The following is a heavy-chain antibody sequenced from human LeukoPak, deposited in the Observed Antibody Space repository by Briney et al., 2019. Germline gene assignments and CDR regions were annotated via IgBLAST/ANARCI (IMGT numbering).Heavy chain of an antibody. V-gene: IGHV3-74*01. D-gene: IGHD6-19*01. J-gene: IGHJ4*02. CDR1: GFTFSSYW. CDR3: ARDRYSSAWYEE. Sequence: PGGSLRLSCAASGFTFSSYWMHWVRQVPGKGLVWVSHINSGGSSTSYADSVKGRFTISRDNAKNTLYLQMNSLRAEDTAVYYCARDRYSSAWYEEWGQGTLVTVSS. CDR2: INSGGSST.